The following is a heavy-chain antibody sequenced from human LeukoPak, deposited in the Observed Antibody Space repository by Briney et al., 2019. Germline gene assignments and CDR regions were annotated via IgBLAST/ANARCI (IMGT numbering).Heavy chain of an antibody. Sequence: SETLSLTCAVSGDSVSSTYWWSWVRQPPGKGLEWIGEISHSEITNYNSSLKSRVTISVDKSRNQISLKVTSVTAADTAVYYCARQTHDYGDLRGVYYYYMDVWGKGTTVTVSS. D-gene: IGHD4-17*01. CDR2: ISHSEIT. V-gene: IGHV4-4*02. CDR3: ARQTHDYGDLRGVYYYYMDV. CDR1: GDSVSSTYW. J-gene: IGHJ6*03.